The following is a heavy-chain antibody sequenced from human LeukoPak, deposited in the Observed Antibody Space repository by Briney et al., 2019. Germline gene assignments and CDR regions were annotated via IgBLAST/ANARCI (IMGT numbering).Heavy chain of an antibody. J-gene: IGHJ6*02. D-gene: IGHD3-16*02. V-gene: IGHV4-59*01. CDR3: ARSVIPDYYGMDV. CDR2: IYYSGST. CDR1: GGSISSYY. Sequence: SETLSLTCTVSGGSISSYYWSWIRQPPGKGLEWIGYIYYSGSTNYNPSLKSRVTKSVDTSKNQFSLKLSSVTAADTAVYYCARSVIPDYYGMDVWGRGTTVTVSS.